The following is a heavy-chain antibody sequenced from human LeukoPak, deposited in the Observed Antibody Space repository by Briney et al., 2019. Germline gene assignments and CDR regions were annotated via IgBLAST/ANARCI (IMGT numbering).Heavy chain of an antibody. CDR1: GGSISSSSYY. Sequence: SETLSLTCTVSGGSISSSSYYWGWIRQPPGKGLEWIGSIYYSGSTYYNPSLKSRVTISVDTSKNQFSMKLSSVTAADTAVYYCARGRYYFDYWGQGTLVTVSS. CDR2: IYYSGST. CDR3: ARGRYYFDY. V-gene: IGHV4-39*07. J-gene: IGHJ4*02.